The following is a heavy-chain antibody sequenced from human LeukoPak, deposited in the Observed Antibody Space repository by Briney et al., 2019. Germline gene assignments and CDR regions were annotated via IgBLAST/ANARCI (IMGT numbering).Heavy chain of an antibody. Sequence: PWASVKVSCKASGGTFSSYAISWVRQAPGQGLEWMGGIIPIFGTANYAQKFQGRVTITADESTSTAYMELSSLRSEDTAVYYYATTRFTVTTPRYYYGMDVWGKGTTVTVSS. CDR2: IIPIFGTA. V-gene: IGHV1-69*13. J-gene: IGHJ6*04. CDR3: ATTRFTVTTPRYYYGMDV. CDR1: GGTFSSYA. D-gene: IGHD4-11*01.